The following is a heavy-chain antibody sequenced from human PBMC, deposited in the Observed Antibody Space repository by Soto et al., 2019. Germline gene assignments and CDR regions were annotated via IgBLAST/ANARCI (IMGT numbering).Heavy chain of an antibody. Sequence: ASVKVSCKASGYTFTSYGISWVRQAPGQGLEWMGWISAYKGNTNYAQKLQGRVTMTTDTSTSTAYMELRSLRSDDTAVYYCARFLFDEYCSGGSCYSVPYFDYWGQGTLVTVSS. D-gene: IGHD2-15*01. CDR3: ARFLFDEYCSGGSCYSVPYFDY. CDR1: GYTFTSYG. J-gene: IGHJ4*02. CDR2: ISAYKGNT. V-gene: IGHV1-18*01.